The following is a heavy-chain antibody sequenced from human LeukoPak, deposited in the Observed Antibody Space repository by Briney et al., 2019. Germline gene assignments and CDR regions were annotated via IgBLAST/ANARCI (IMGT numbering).Heavy chain of an antibody. D-gene: IGHD6-13*01. J-gene: IGHJ4*02. CDR3: ARGVIAAGGNDFDY. Sequence: SETLSLTCTVSGGSFRGDYYWAWIRQPPGKGLEWIGSIYSGGRIYYNPSLKSRVSISIDTSNNDLSLKVTSVTAADTAVYYCARGVIAAGGNDFDYWGQGTLVTVSS. CDR1: GGSFRGDYY. CDR2: IYSGGRI. V-gene: IGHV4-39*07.